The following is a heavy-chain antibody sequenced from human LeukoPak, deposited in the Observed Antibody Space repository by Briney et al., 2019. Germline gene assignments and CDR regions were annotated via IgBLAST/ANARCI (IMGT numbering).Heavy chain of an antibody. J-gene: IGHJ6*03. Sequence: ASVKVSCKASGYPFSNYDVNWVRQATGQGLEWIAWMNPGSGDTGYAQKFQGRLTMSSNISMNTASMELRSLTSEDTAVYFCARSRRGYYMDVWGTGTPVTVSS. CDR1: GYPFSNYD. V-gene: IGHV1-8*01. CDR3: ARSRRGYYMDV. CDR2: MNPGSGDT.